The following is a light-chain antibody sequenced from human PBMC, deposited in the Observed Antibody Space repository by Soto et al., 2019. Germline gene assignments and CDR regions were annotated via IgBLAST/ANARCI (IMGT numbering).Light chain of an antibody. Sequence: EIVLAQSPGTLSLSPGERATLSCRASQSVSSSYLAWYQQRPGQAPRLLIYGASSGATGIPDRFSGSGSGTDFTLTISRLEPEDFAVYYCQQYGSSPGWTFGQGTKVDIK. J-gene: IGKJ1*01. CDR2: GAS. V-gene: IGKV3-20*01. CDR3: QQYGSSPGWT. CDR1: QSVSSSY.